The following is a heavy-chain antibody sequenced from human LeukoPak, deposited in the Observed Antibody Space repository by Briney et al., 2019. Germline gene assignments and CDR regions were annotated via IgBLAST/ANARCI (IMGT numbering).Heavy chain of an antibody. CDR3: AREGALEWPIPPSVAFDI. Sequence: KTSETLSLTCTVSGGSISSSSYYWGWIRQPPGKGLEWIGSIYYSGSTYYNPSLKSRVTISVDTSKNQFSLKLSSVTAADTAVYYCAREGALEWPIPPSVAFDIWGQGTMVTVSS. D-gene: IGHD3-3*01. V-gene: IGHV4-39*07. CDR1: GGSISSSSYY. J-gene: IGHJ3*02. CDR2: IYYSGST.